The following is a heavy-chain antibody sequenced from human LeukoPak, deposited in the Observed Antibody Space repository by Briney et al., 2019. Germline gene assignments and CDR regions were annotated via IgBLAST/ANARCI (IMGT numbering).Heavy chain of an antibody. Sequence: ASVKVSCKASGYTLTTYGINWVRQAPGQGLEWMGWINPNSGGTNYAQKFQGRVTMTRDTSISTAYMELSRLRSDDTAVYYCARPGGNSDWFDPWGQGTLVTVSS. CDR1: GYTLTTYG. D-gene: IGHD4-23*01. CDR3: ARPGGNSDWFDP. V-gene: IGHV1-2*02. J-gene: IGHJ5*02. CDR2: INPNSGGT.